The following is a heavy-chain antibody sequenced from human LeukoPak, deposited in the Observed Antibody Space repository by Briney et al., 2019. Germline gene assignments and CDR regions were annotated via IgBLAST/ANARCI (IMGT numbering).Heavy chain of an antibody. CDR3: ARDTGSGWGGAFDI. Sequence: ASVKVPCKASGYTFTSYAMHWVRQAPGQRLEWMGWINAGNGNTKYSQKFQGRVTITRDTSASTAYMELSSLRSEDTAVYYCARDTGSGWGGAFDIWGQGAMVTVSS. J-gene: IGHJ3*02. CDR2: INAGNGNT. CDR1: GYTFTSYA. V-gene: IGHV1-3*01. D-gene: IGHD6-19*01.